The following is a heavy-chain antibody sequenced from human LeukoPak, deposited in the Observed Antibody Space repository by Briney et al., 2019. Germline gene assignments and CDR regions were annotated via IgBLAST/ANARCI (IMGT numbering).Heavy chain of an antibody. CDR3: AKGIAAAGLYYYYGMDV. J-gene: IGHJ6*02. D-gene: IGHD6-13*01. V-gene: IGHV3-23*01. Sequence: GGSLRLSCAASGFTFSSYAMSWVRQAPGKGLEWVSAISGSGGSTYYADSVKGRFTISRDNPKNTLYLQMNSLRAEDTAVYYCAKGIAAAGLYYYYGMDVWGQGTTVTVSS. CDR2: ISGSGGST. CDR1: GFTFSSYA.